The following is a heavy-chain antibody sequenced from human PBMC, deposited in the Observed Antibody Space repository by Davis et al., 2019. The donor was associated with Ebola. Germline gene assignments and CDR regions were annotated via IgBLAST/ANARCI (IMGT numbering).Heavy chain of an antibody. Sequence: PGGSLRLSCTVSGGSISSSSYYWGWIRQPPGKGLEWIGSIYYSGSTYYNPSLKSRVTISVDTSKNQFSLKLSSVTAADTAVYYCARPTYLLAFDIWGQGTMVTVSS. D-gene: IGHD2/OR15-2a*01. CDR1: GGSISSSSYY. CDR3: ARPTYLLAFDI. V-gene: IGHV4-39*07. CDR2: IYYSGST. J-gene: IGHJ3*02.